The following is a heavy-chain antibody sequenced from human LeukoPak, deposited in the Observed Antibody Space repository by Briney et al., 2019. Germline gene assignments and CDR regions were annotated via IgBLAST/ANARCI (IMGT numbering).Heavy chain of an antibody. D-gene: IGHD6-19*01. CDR1: GYTFTSYA. J-gene: IGHJ4*02. CDR2: INAGNGNT. CDR3: ARVRTYSSGPFGY. Sequence: EASAKVSCKASGYTFTSYAMHWVRQAPGQRLEWMGWINAGNGNTKYSQKFQGRVTITRDTSASTAYMELSSLRSEDTAVYYCARVRTYSSGPFGYWGQGTLVTVSS. V-gene: IGHV1-3*01.